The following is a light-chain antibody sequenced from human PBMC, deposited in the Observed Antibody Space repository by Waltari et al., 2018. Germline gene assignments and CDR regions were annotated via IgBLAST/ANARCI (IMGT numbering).Light chain of an antibody. V-gene: IGLV2-14*03. J-gene: IGLJ2*01. Sequence: QSALTQPASVSGSPGQSVTISCTGTSSDVGGHNSVSWYQQHPGKAPTRIIYDVTTRHSGVWIYFSVSKSGNQASLTISGLQAEDEADYYCSSYTSTSSLGVFGGWTKLTVL. CDR3: SSYTSTSSLGV. CDR2: DVT. CDR1: SSDVGGHNS.